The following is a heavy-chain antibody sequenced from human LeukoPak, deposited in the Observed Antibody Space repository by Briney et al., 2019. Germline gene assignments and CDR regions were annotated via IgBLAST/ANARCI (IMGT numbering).Heavy chain of an antibody. Sequence: SETLSLTCAVYGGSFSGYYWSWIRQPPGKGLEWIGEINHSGSTNYNPSLKSRVTISVDTSKNQFSLKLSSVTAADTAVYYCARARGYSYGYYFDYWGQGTLVTVSS. J-gene: IGHJ4*02. CDR3: ARARGYSYGYYFDY. D-gene: IGHD5-18*01. CDR2: INHSGST. CDR1: GGSFSGYY. V-gene: IGHV4-34*01.